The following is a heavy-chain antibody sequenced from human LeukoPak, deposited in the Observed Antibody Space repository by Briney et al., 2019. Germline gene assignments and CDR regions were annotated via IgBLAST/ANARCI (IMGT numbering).Heavy chain of an antibody. CDR2: IHYSGST. J-gene: IGHJ4*02. V-gene: IGHV4-39*01. CDR3: ASPSGSYYNFDY. D-gene: IGHD3-10*01. Sequence: SETLSLTCTVSGGSISSSSYYWGWIRQPPGKGLEWIGSIHYSGSTYYNPSLKSRVTISVDTSKNQFSLKLSSVTAADTAVYYCASPSGSYYNFDYWGQGTLVTVSS. CDR1: GGSISSSSYY.